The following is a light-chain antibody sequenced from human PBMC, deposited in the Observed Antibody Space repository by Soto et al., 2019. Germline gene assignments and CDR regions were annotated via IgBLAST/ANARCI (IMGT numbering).Light chain of an antibody. V-gene: IGKV3-20*01. CDR3: QQYGSSPQT. Sequence: EIVLTQSPGTLSLSPGERATLSCRASQSVSRKNLAWYQQKPGQAPRLLIYGASSRATGIPDRFSGSGSGTDFTLAISRLDPEDFAVYYCQQYGSSPQTFGQGTKVEIK. J-gene: IGKJ1*01. CDR1: QSVSRKN. CDR2: GAS.